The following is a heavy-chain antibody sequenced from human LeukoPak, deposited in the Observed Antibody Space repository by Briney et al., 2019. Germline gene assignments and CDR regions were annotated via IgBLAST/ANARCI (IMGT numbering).Heavy chain of an antibody. CDR2: IYPSDSET. V-gene: IGHV5-51*01. D-gene: IGHD6-19*01. CDR3: GRLTENSGLHPRGFFDL. CDR1: GYTFTSYW. J-gene: IGHJ2*01. Sequence: GESLKISCKCSGYTFTSYWIAWVRQMPGKGLEWMGIIYPSDSETRYSPSFQGQVTISVDKSINTTFLQWSSLKASDTAMYYCGRLTENSGLHPRGFFDLWGRGTLVTVSS.